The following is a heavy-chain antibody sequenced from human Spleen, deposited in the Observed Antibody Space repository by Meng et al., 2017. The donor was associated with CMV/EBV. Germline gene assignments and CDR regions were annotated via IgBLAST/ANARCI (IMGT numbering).Heavy chain of an antibody. CDR1: QITFSDYY. CDR3: ARDNSGNPRRIDY. D-gene: IGHD3-10*01. V-gene: IGHV3-11*04. J-gene: IGHJ4*02. CDR2: ISSGSTTI. Sequence: GESLKISCGDSQITFSDYYMSWIRQAPGKGLEWISYISSGSTTIYYADSVKGRFTISRDNSKNTLYLQMNSLRAEDTAIYYCARDNSGNPRRIDYWGQGTLVTVSS.